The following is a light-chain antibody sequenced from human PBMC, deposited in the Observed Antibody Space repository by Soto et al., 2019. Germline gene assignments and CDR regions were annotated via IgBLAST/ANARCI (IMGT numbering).Light chain of an antibody. CDR1: QSVDSK. V-gene: IGKV3-15*01. J-gene: IGKJ1*01. CDR3: QRYNNWPPWT. Sequence: EIAMTQSPPTVSVSLGEGVTLSCRASQSVDSKIAWYQQKPGQGPRLLIYGASRRATGIPARFSGSGSGREFNLTISSLQFDDFAVYWCQRYNNWPPWTFGQGTKVDIK. CDR2: GAS.